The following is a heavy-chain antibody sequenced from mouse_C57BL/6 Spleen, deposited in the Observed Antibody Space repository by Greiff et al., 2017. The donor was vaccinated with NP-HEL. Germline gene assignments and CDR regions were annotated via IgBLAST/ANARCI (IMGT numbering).Heavy chain of an antibody. D-gene: IGHD1-1*01. J-gene: IGHJ2*01. CDR2: IYPGSGNT. Sequence: QVQLQQSGAELVRPGASVKLSCKASGYTFTDYYINWVKQRPGQGLEWIARIYPGSGNTYYNEKFKGKATLTAEKSSSTAYMQLSSLTSEDSAVYFCARDYGSSYCFDYWGQGTTLTVSS. V-gene: IGHV1-76*01. CDR3: ARDYGSSYCFDY. CDR1: GYTFTDYY.